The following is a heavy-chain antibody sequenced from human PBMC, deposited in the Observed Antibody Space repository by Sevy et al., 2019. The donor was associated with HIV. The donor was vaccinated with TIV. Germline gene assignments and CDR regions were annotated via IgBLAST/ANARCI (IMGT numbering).Heavy chain of an antibody. J-gene: IGHJ4*02. Sequence: GGSLRLSCVASGFIFSSYWMSWVRQAPGKGLEWVANIKQDGSEKDYVASVKGRLTISRDNAKNSLYLQMNSLRAEDTAVYYCASIYSSSWTRFDYWGQGTLVTVSS. D-gene: IGHD6-13*01. CDR3: ASIYSSSWTRFDY. V-gene: IGHV3-7*01. CDR2: IKQDGSEK. CDR1: GFIFSSYW.